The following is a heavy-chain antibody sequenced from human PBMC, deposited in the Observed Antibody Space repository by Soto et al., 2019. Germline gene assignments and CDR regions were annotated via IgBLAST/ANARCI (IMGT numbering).Heavy chain of an antibody. Sequence: GGSLRLSCAASGFTFNSYGMNWVRQAPGKGLEWVAGVSAGGGDTSYADSVKGRFTISRDNSKNTLYLQMNSLRAEDTAVYYCAKDSVRAIAARPYYYYGMDVWGQGTTVTVSS. CDR1: GFTFNSYG. CDR2: VSAGGGDT. V-gene: IGHV3-23*01. D-gene: IGHD6-6*01. J-gene: IGHJ6*02. CDR3: AKDSVRAIAARPYYYYGMDV.